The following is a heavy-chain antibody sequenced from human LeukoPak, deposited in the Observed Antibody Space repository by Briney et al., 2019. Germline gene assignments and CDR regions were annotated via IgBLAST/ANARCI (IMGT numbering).Heavy chain of an antibody. V-gene: IGHV3-21*01. CDR2: ISSSSSYI. CDR3: AKTVVDFWNPRGEYYGMDV. Sequence: KTGGSLRLSCAASGFTFSSYSMNWVRQAPGKGLEWVSSISSSSSYIYYADSVKGRFTISRDNAKNSLYLQMNSLRAEDTAVYYCAKTVVDFWNPRGEYYGMDVWGQGTTVTVSS. D-gene: IGHD3-3*01. J-gene: IGHJ6*02. CDR1: GFTFSSYS.